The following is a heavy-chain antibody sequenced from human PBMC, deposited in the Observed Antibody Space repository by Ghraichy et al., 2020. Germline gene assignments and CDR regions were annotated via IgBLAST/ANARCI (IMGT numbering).Heavy chain of an antibody. D-gene: IGHD3-10*01. CDR2: IYSGGST. V-gene: IGHV3-53*01. CDR1: GFTVSSNY. J-gene: IGHJ4*02. CDR3: AREQAMVRGAIDY. Sequence: GESLNISCAASGFTVSSNYMSWVRQAPGKGLEWVSVIYSGGSTYYADSVKGRFTISRDNSKNTLYLQMNSLRAEDTAVYYCAREQAMVRGAIDYWGQGTLITVAS.